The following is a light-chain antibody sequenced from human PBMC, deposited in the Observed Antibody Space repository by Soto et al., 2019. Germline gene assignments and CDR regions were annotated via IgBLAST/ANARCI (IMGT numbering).Light chain of an antibody. CDR3: QTWGTGIEVI. Sequence: QLVLTQSPSASASLGASVKLTCTLSSGHSTYAIAWHQQQPARGTRYLIKLNSDGSHSKGDGIPDRFSGSSSGAERYLTISSLQSEDEADYYCQTWGTGIEVIFGGGTKLTVL. V-gene: IGLV4-69*01. CDR1: SGHSTYA. CDR2: LNSDGSH. J-gene: IGLJ2*01.